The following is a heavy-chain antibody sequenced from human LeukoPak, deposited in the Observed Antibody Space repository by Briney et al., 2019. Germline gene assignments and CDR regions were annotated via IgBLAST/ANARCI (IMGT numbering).Heavy chain of an antibody. CDR1: GFTFSSYG. Sequence: GGSLRLSCAASGFTFSSYGMSWVRQAPGKGLEWVSAITGNGGNAFYADSVKGRFTISRDNAKNSLYLQMNSLRAEDTAVYYCARDEIMITFGGVPDYWGQGTLVTVSS. D-gene: IGHD3-16*01. J-gene: IGHJ4*02. V-gene: IGHV3-21*01. CDR3: ARDEIMITFGGVPDY. CDR2: ITGNGGNA.